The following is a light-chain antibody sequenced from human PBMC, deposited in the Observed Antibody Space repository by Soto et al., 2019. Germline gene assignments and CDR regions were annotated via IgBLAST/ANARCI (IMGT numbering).Light chain of an antibody. J-gene: IGKJ2*01. CDR3: QQYSKEST. CDR1: QNVSNW. CDR2: KAS. V-gene: IGKV1-5*03. Sequence: DVAMTQSPSTLPTSIGDRVTINCRASQNVSNWLAWYQQKPGKAPKRLIYKASRLESGVPSRFSASGSGTDFTLTINSLQSDDFATYFCQQYSKESTFGQGTKLEIK.